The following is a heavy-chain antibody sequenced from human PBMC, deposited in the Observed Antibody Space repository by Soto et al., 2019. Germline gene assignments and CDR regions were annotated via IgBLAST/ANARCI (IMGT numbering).Heavy chain of an antibody. CDR2: ISVYNGNT. Sequence: ASVKTSCKASGYTFTTYGVSWVRQAPGQGLEWMGWISVYNGNTNYAQKFQGRVTMTTDTSTSTAYMELRTLRSADTAVYYCASDRTIKAAAPGNWGQGTLVTVSS. J-gene: IGHJ4*02. V-gene: IGHV1-18*01. D-gene: IGHD6-13*01. CDR1: GYTFTTYG. CDR3: ASDRTIKAAAPGN.